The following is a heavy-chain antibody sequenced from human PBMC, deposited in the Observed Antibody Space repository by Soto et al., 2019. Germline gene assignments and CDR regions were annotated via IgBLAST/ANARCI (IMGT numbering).Heavy chain of an antibody. V-gene: IGHV1-8*01. CDR3: ARESVGDIVLVPAATDAKWFDS. Sequence: GASVKVSCKASGYTFTSYDINWVRQATGQGLEWMGWMNPNSGNTGYAQKFQGRVTMTRNTSISTAYMELSSLRSEDTAVYYCARESVGDIVLVPAATDAKWFDSWGQGTLVTVSS. D-gene: IGHD2-2*01. J-gene: IGHJ5*01. CDR2: MNPNSGNT. CDR1: GYTFTSYD.